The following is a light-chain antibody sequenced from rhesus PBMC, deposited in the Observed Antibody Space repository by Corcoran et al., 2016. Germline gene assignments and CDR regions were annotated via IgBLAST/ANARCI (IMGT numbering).Light chain of an antibody. Sequence: DIQMTQSPSSLSASVGDRVTITCRASENVNNYLNWYQQKPGKAPKLLIYKASTLQSGVPSRFSGSGSGTDYTFTISSLQPEDVATYYCQHGYGTPWTFGQGTKVAIK. CDR2: KAS. CDR1: ENVNNY. J-gene: IGKJ1*01. V-gene: IGKV1-74*01. CDR3: QHGYGTPWT.